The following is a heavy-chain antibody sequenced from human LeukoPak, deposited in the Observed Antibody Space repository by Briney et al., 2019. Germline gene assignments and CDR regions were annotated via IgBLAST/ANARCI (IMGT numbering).Heavy chain of an antibody. J-gene: IGHJ4*02. CDR2: IYSGGST. CDR1: GFIFGDYA. V-gene: IGHV3-66*01. CDR3: ARDGDYRELDY. Sequence: PGGSLRLSCTTSGFIFGDYAMSWFRQAPGKGLEWVSVIYSGGSTYYADSVKGRFTISRDNSKNTLYLQMNSLRAEDTAVYYCARDGDYRELDYWGQGTLVTVSS. D-gene: IGHD4-17*01.